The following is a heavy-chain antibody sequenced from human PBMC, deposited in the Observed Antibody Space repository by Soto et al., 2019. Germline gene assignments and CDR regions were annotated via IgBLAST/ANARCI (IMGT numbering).Heavy chain of an antibody. D-gene: IGHD4-4*01. CDR2: INDSGGST. Sequence: PGGSLRLSCAASGFTFSSYAMSWVRQAPGKGLEWVSTINDSGGSTYYAGSVKGRFTISRDNSKNTLYLQMNSLRAEDTAVYYCAKGKYSNYGYYFDYWGQGTLVTVSS. J-gene: IGHJ4*02. V-gene: IGHV3-23*01. CDR3: AKGKYSNYGYYFDY. CDR1: GFTFSSYA.